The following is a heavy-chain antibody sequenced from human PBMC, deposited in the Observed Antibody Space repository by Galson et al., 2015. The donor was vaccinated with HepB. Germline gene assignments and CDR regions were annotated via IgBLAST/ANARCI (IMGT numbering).Heavy chain of an antibody. CDR1: GYTLTELS. D-gene: IGHD6-19*01. CDR3: ATRAVAVMHGAFDI. J-gene: IGHJ3*02. V-gene: IGHV1-24*01. CDR2: FDPEDGET. Sequence: VKVSCKVSGYTLTELSMHWVRQAPGKGLEWMGGFDPEDGETIYAQKFQGRVTMTEDTSTDTAYMELSSLRSEDTAVYYCATRAVAVMHGAFDIWGQGTMVTVSS.